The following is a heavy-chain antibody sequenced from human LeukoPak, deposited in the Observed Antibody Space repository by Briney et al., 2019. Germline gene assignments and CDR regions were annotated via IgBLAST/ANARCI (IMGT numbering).Heavy chain of an antibody. CDR3: ALTLAAAGTGDYYYYMDV. Sequence: ASVKVSCKASGGTFSSYAISWARQAPGQGLEWMGGIIPIFGTANYAQKFQGRVTITTDESTSTAYMELSSLRSEDTAVYYCALTLAAAGTGDYYYYMDVWGKGTTVTVSS. V-gene: IGHV1-69*05. CDR2: IIPIFGTA. CDR1: GGTFSSYA. J-gene: IGHJ6*03. D-gene: IGHD6-13*01.